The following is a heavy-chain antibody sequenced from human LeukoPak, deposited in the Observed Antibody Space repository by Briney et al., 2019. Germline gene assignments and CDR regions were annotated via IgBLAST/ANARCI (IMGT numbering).Heavy chain of an antibody. Sequence: PGGSLRLSCAASGFIVSSNYMSWVRQAPGKGLEWVSSIYSGGSTYYADSVKGRFTISRDNSKNTLHLQMNSLRAEDTAVYYCARHLSGDDIWGQGTMVTVSS. CDR1: GFIVSSNY. V-gene: IGHV3-53*01. CDR2: IYSGGST. CDR3: ARHLSGDDI. J-gene: IGHJ3*02. D-gene: IGHD1-1*01.